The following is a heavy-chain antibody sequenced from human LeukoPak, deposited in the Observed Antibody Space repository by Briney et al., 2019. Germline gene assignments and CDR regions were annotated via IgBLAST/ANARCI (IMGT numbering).Heavy chain of an antibody. CDR1: GFTFSSYA. J-gene: IGHJ4*02. CDR3: ARGSFLITFGGFIG. D-gene: IGHD3-16*02. Sequence: GGSLRLSCAASGFTFSSYAMHCVRRAPGKGLEWVAVISYDGSNKYYADSVKGRFTISRDNSKNTLYLQMNSLRAEDTAVYYCARGSFLITFGGFIGWGQGTLVTVSS. CDR2: ISYDGSNK. V-gene: IGHV3-30*04.